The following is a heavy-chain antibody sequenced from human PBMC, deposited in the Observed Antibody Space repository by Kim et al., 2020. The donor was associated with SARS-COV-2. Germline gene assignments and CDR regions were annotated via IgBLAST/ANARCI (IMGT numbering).Heavy chain of an antibody. CDR1: DGSISSKNYY. D-gene: IGHD1-20*01. J-gene: IGHJ4*02. V-gene: IGHV4-39*02. CDR3: ARDYNILGPAY. CDR2: IFYTGST. Sequence: SETLSLTCTVSDGSISSKNYYWAWIRQPPGKGLEWIGNIFYTGSTYYSPSLKSRVTISVDTSKNQFSLKLSSLTAADTAVYYCARDYNILGPAYWSQGIL.